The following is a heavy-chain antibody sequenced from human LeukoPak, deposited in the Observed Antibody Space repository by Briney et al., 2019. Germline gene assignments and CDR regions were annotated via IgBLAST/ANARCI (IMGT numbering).Heavy chain of an antibody. V-gene: IGHV3-7*03. Sequence: GGSLRLSCAASGFTFSSYWMSWARQAPGKGLEWVANIKQDGSEKYYVDSVKGRFTISRDNAKNSLYLQMNSLRAEDTAVYYCARSEMATILGFDYWGQGTLVTVSS. CDR1: GFTFSSYW. CDR3: ARSEMATILGFDY. J-gene: IGHJ4*02. D-gene: IGHD5-24*01. CDR2: IKQDGSEK.